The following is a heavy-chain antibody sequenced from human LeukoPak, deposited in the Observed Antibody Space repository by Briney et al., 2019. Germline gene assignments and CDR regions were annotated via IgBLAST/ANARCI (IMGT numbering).Heavy chain of an antibody. V-gene: IGHV4-4*09. D-gene: IGHD2-2*01. J-gene: IGHJ3*02. Sequence: SETLSLTCTVSGSISGYYWSWVRQPPGKGLEWIGYIYTSGSTNYNPSLESRVTISVDTSKNQFSLDLSSVTAADTAVYYCARQKCTSTSCLAKNAFDIWGQGTMVTVSS. CDR2: IYTSGST. CDR3: ARQKCTSTSCLAKNAFDI. CDR1: GSISGYY.